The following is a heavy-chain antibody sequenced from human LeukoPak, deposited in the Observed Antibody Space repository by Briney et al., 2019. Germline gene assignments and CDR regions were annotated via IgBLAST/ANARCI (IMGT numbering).Heavy chain of an antibody. CDR3: ARLPYCGGDCYPNWFDP. J-gene: IGHJ5*02. Sequence: GESLKISWKGSGYSFTSYWIGWVRQMPGKGLEWMGIIYPGDSDTRYSPSFQGQVTISADKSISTAYLQWSSLKASDTAMYYCARLPYCGGDCYPNWFDPWGQGTLVTVSS. CDR1: GYSFTSYW. CDR2: IYPGDSDT. V-gene: IGHV5-51*01. D-gene: IGHD2-21*02.